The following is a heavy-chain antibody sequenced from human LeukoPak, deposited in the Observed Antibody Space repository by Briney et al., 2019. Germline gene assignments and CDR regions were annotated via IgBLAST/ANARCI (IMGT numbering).Heavy chain of an antibody. CDR3: ARDFAVHGSGSYYFDY. D-gene: IGHD3-10*01. CDR2: ISSSGSII. J-gene: IGHJ4*02. CDR1: GFTFSDYY. Sequence: GGSLGLSCAASGFTFSDYYMSWIRQAPGKGLEWVSYISSSGSIIYYADSVKGRFTISRDNAKNSLYLQMNSLRAEDTAVYYCARDFAVHGSGSYYFDYWGQGTLVTVSS. V-gene: IGHV3-11*04.